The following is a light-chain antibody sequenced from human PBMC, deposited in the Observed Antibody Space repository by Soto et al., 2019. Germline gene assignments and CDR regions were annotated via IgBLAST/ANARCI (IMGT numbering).Light chain of an antibody. Sequence: DIQLTQSPSALSASVGDRVNITCRASEGISVYLAWYQQRAGKAPKLLIYASSILQSGTPPRFSGTRYDSEFTLAISSLRPDDVGTYYCQNYHRASFTFGPGTKVDIK. V-gene: IGKV1-27*01. J-gene: IGKJ3*01. CDR2: ASS. CDR1: EGISVY. CDR3: QNYHRASFT.